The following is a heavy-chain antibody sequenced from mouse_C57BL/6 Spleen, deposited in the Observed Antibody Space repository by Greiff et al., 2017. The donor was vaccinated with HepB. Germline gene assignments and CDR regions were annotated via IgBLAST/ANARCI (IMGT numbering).Heavy chain of an antibody. D-gene: IGHD3-2*02. CDR3: ARGGQLRLRSWFAY. Sequence: QVQLQQPGAELVKPGASVKMSCKASGYTFTSYWITWVKQRPGQGLGWIGDIYPGSGSTNYNEKFKSKATLTVDTSSSTAYMQLSSLTSEDSAVYYCARGGQLRLRSWFAYWGQGTLVTVSA. J-gene: IGHJ3*01. CDR2: IYPGSGST. CDR1: GYTFTSYW. V-gene: IGHV1-55*01.